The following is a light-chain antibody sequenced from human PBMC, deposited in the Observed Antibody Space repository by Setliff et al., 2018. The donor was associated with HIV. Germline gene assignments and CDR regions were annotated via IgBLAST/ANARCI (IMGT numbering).Light chain of an antibody. CDR2: EVT. J-gene: IGLJ1*01. V-gene: IGLV2-14*01. CDR1: SSDVGGYSY. Sequence: QSALDQPASVSGSPGQSITISCTGTSSDVGGYSYVSWYQQHPGKAPKLIIYEVTNRPSGVSNRFSGSKSGNTASLTISGLQAEDEADYYCSSYTSSNTSYVFGAGTKVTVL. CDR3: SSYTSSNTSYV.